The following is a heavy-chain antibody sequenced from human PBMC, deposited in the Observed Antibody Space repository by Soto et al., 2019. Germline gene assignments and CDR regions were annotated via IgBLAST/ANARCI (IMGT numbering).Heavy chain of an antibody. Sequence: SETLSLTCSVSGGSISRSNYYWAWIRQPPGKGLEWIGSVYHTGNTYYSLSLRSRVAISLDTSKNQFSLRLDAVSAADTATYYCARLGGIAVAGPIYYWGQGTMVTVYS. CDR1: GGSISRSNYY. CDR2: VYHTGNT. D-gene: IGHD6-19*01. CDR3: ARLGGIAVAGPIYY. V-gene: IGHV4-39*01. J-gene: IGHJ4*02.